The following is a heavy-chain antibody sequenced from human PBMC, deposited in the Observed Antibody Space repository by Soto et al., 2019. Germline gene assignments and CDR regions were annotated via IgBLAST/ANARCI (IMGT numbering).Heavy chain of an antibody. CDR1: GGSISSSSYY. D-gene: IGHD2-2*01. CDR2: IYYSGST. CDR3: ARDKSIAVVPAAMRRYGMDV. V-gene: IGHV4-39*07. Sequence: PSKTLSLTFTVSGGSISSSSYYWGCIRKPPGKGLEWIGSIYYSGSTYYNPSLKSRLTISVYTSKNQFSLKLRSVTAADTAVYHSARDKSIAVVPAAMRRYGMDVWAQGTTVTVCS. J-gene: IGHJ6*02.